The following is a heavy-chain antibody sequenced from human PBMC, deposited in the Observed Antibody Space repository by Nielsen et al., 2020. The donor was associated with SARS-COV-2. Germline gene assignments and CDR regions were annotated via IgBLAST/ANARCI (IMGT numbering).Heavy chain of an antibody. CDR1: GYTFTDYY. D-gene: IGHD3-16*01. V-gene: IGHV1-18*04. CDR3: ARFSDYESLQYGLDV. Sequence: ASVKVSCKASGYTFTDYYVHWVRQAPGQGLEWMGWISPDDDDTYFAQKFPGRVTMTTDTSTNTAYMELRSLRSDDTAVYFCARFSDYESLQYGLDVWGQGITVTVSS. CDR2: ISPDDDDT. J-gene: IGHJ6*02.